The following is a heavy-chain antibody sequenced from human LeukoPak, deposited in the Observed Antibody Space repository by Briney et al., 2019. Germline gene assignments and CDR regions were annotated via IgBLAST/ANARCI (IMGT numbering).Heavy chain of an antibody. CDR3: ARAGYSSSWYDY. V-gene: IGHV4-34*01. J-gene: IGHJ4*02. CDR2: INHSGST. CDR1: GGSFSGYY. Sequence: SEPLSLTCAVYGGSFSGYYWSWIRPPPGKGLEWIGEINHSGSTNYNPSLKSRVTISVDTSKNQFSLKLSSVTAADTAVYYCARAGYSSSWYDYWGQGTLVTVSS. D-gene: IGHD6-13*01.